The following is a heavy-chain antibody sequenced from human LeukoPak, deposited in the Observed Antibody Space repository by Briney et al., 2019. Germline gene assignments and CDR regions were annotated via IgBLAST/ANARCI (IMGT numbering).Heavy chain of an antibody. Sequence: ASVKVSCKASGGTFSSYAISWVRQAPGQGLEWMGGIIPIFGTANYAQKFQGRVTITADESTSTAYMELSSLRSDDTAVYYCARAPPIITKDYYDSSGYHPFDYWGQGTLVTVSS. D-gene: IGHD3-22*01. CDR2: IIPIFGTA. J-gene: IGHJ4*02. V-gene: IGHV1-69*01. CDR3: ARAPPIITKDYYDSSGYHPFDY. CDR1: GGTFSSYA.